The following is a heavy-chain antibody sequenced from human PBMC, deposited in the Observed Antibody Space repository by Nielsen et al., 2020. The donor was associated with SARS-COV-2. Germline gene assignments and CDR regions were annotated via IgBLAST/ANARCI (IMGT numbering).Heavy chain of an antibody. CDR2: INHSGST. D-gene: IGHD2/OR15-2a*01. CDR3: ASGQNIGTHFYNTFLDV. J-gene: IGHJ6*02. V-gene: IGHV4-34*01. CDR1: GGSFSAYY. Sequence: SDTRSLTFAVYGGSFSAYYWSGIRQLPGKGLEWIGEINHSGSTNYNPSLKSRVTISVDPSKNQFSLKLSSVTAADTAVYFCASGQNIGTHFYNTFLDVWGQGTTVTVSS.